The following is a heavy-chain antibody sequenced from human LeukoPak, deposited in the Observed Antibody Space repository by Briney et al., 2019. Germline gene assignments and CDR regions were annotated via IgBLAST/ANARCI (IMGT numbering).Heavy chain of an antibody. J-gene: IGHJ4*02. Sequence: SETLSLTCTVSGVSISSGGYYWSWIRQHPGKGLEWIGYIYYSGSTYYNPSLKSRVTISVDTSKNQFSLRLSSVTAADTAVYYSARGGRGPTTATKLDYWGQGTLVTVSS. D-gene: IGHD4-11*01. CDR2: IYYSGST. CDR1: GVSISSGGYY. V-gene: IGHV4-31*03. CDR3: ARGGRGPTTATKLDY.